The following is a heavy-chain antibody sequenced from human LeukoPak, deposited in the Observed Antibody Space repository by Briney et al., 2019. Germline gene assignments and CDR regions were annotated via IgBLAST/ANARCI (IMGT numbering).Heavy chain of an antibody. D-gene: IGHD3-10*01. CDR1: GFTFEDYA. CDR3: AKGPLARGLIIGGD. V-gene: IGHV3-9*01. J-gene: IGHJ4*02. Sequence: PGGSLRLSCAASGFTFEDYAMHWVRQAPGKGLEWVAGITWNSGNIAYADSVKGRFTISRDIAKKTLYLQMNSLRAEDTALYYCAKGPLARGLIIGGDWGQGTLVTVSS. CDR2: ITWNSGNI.